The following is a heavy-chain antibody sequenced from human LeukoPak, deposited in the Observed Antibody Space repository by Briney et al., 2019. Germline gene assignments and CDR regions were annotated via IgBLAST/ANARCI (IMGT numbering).Heavy chain of an antibody. CDR3: ARVGSYGPTEVFDY. CDR1: GGTFSSYA. V-gene: IGHV1-18*01. D-gene: IGHD5-18*01. Sequence: ASVKVSCKASGGTFSSYAISWVRQAPGQGLEWMGWISAYNGNTNYAQKLQGRVTMTTDTSTSTAYMELSRLRSDDTAVYYCARVGSYGPTEVFDYWGQGTLVTVSS. J-gene: IGHJ4*02. CDR2: ISAYNGNT.